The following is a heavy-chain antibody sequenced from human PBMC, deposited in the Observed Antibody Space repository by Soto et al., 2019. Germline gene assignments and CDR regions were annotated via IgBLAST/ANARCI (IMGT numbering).Heavy chain of an antibody. V-gene: IGHV3-74*01. D-gene: IGHD2-8*02. CDR3: ARGPRGIYGNDH. J-gene: IGHJ5*02. CDR2: INMDGSRT. CDR1: GFTFSNEW. Sequence: GGSLRLSCAAFGFTFSNEWMHWVRQGAGKGLVWVSRINMDGSRTNYADSVRGRFTISRDNAKNTVYLQMNSLRAEDTAIYYCARGPRGIYGNDHWGQGALVTVSS.